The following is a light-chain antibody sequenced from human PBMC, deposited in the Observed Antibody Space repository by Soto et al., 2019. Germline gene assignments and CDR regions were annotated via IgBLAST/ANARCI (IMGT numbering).Light chain of an antibody. Sequence: QSALTQPASVSGSPGQSVTISCTGTSSDVGGFDFVSWYQKHPGKAPKLVIYEVSLRPSGVSDRFAGSKSANTASLTISGLHAEDDSDYYCSSYTNSGNLVFGGGTKLTVL. J-gene: IGLJ2*01. CDR1: SSDVGGFDF. CDR3: SSYTNSGNLV. CDR2: EVS. V-gene: IGLV2-14*01.